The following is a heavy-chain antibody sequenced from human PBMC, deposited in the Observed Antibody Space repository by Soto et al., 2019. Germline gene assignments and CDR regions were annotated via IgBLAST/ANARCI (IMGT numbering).Heavy chain of an antibody. CDR3: ARPYGSGSYYDLFKY. CDR1: GDSISGSTYY. J-gene: IGHJ4*02. D-gene: IGHD3-10*01. V-gene: IGHV4-39*01. Sequence: PSETLSLTYTVSGDSISGSTYYWGWIRQPPGKGLEWIGSIYYSGSTHYNPSLKSRVIISVDTSKNQFSLKLNSVTAADTAVYYCARPYGSGSYYDLFKYWGQGTLVTVSS. CDR2: IYYSGST.